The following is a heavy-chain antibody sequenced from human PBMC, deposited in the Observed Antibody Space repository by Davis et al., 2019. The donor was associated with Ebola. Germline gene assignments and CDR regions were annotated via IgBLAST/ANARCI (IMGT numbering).Heavy chain of an antibody. CDR2: IGGGGVST. Sequence: PGGSLRLSCAGSEFTFRNYAMSWVRQAPGKGLEWVASIGGGGVSTYYADSVKGRFSISRDNSNNLLYLQMNSLRAEDTAVYYCAIPDCSGANCYSVYIKNWGQGTLVTVSS. D-gene: IGHD2-15*01. CDR3: AIPDCSGANCYSVYIKN. V-gene: IGHV3-23*01. J-gene: IGHJ4*02. CDR1: EFTFRNYA.